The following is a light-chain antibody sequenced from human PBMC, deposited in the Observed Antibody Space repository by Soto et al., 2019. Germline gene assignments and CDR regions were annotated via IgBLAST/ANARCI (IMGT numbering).Light chain of an antibody. CDR1: QSISSTH. J-gene: IGKJ1*01. Sequence: EILLTQSSDTLSLSPGERATLSCRASQSISSTHLVWYQQKPGQAPSLLIFGASSRATGIPDRFSGSGSGTDFTLTISGLEPEDCAVYYCQQYGSSPGTFGQGTKVDIK. CDR3: QQYGSSPGT. CDR2: GAS. V-gene: IGKV3-20*01.